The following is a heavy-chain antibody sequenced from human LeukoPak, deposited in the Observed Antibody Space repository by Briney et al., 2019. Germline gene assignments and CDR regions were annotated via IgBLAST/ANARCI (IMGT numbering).Heavy chain of an antibody. J-gene: IGHJ5*02. CDR2: IRGSGGST. CDR3: AKGVGVAAAGTPNWFDP. D-gene: IGHD6-13*01. CDR1: GFTFSSYA. Sequence: LTGGSLRLSCAASGFTFSSYAKSWVRQAPGKGLEGVSAIRGSGGSTYYADSVKGRFTLYRDNSKNPMYLKMNSLRAEDTAVYYCAKGVGVAAAGTPNWFDPWGQGTLVTVSS. V-gene: IGHV3-23*01.